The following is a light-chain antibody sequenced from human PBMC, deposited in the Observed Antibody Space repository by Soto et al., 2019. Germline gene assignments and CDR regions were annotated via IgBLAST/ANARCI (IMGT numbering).Light chain of an antibody. CDR2: ANN. V-gene: IGLV1-44*01. CDR3: AAWDDSLNGLV. J-gene: IGLJ2*01. CDR1: RSNIGINA. Sequence: QSVLTQPPSVSGTPGQRVSISCSGSRSNIGINAVDWYHQLPGTAPKVLIYANNQRPSGVPDRFSGSKSGNSASLAINGLQSDDEAHYYCAAWDDSLNGLVFGGGTKLTVL.